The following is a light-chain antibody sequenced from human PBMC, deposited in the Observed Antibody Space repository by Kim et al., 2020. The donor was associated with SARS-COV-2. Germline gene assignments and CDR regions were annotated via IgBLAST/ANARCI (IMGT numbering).Light chain of an antibody. Sequence: QSVLTQPPSASGTPGQRVTISCSGSNSNIGRFIVNWYQQLPGTAPRLLIYSNDQWPSGVPDRFSGSKSGTSASLAISGLQSEDEADYYCSAWDDSLQSWVFGGGTQLTVL. CDR3: SAWDDSLQSWV. J-gene: IGLJ3*02. CDR2: SND. V-gene: IGLV1-44*01. CDR1: NSNIGRFI.